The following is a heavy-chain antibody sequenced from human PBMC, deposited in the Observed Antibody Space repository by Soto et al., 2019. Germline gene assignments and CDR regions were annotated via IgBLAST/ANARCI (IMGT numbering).Heavy chain of an antibody. Sequence: SVKVSCKASGGTVSSYTINWVRQAPGQALEWMGGIIPLFETPKYAQKFQGRVTITADESTSTAYMELSSLGSDDTAIYYCARDKPDNNWATAYYYFGMDVWGQGTTVTVSS. CDR3: ARDKPDNNWATAYYYFGMDV. V-gene: IGHV1-69*13. D-gene: IGHD1-1*01. J-gene: IGHJ6*02. CDR1: GGTVSSYT. CDR2: IIPLFETP.